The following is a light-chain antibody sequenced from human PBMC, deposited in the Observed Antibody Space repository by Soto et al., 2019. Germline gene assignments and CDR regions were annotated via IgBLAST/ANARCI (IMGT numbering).Light chain of an antibody. Sequence: DILLTQSPSTLSASVGDRVTISCRASQSINKWLAWYQHKPGKAPNLLIYEVSTLHSGVPSRFSGSGSGTEFTLTISSLQPEDFATYYCQQSYSTSFTFGQGTRLEIK. CDR2: EVS. V-gene: IGKV1-5*03. CDR3: QQSYSTSFT. J-gene: IGKJ5*01. CDR1: QSINKW.